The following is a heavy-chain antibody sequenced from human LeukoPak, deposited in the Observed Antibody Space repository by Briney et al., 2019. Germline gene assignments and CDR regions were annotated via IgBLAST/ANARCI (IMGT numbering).Heavy chain of an antibody. Sequence: VVQPGRSLRLSCAASGFTFTSSGMHWVRQAPGKGLEWVADISYDGSSKYYADSVKGRFTTSRDNSKNTLYLQMNTLTAEDTAVYYCAKDTGKYSYGYWSGFDIWGQGTMVTVSS. CDR3: AKDTGKYSYGYWSGFDI. CDR1: GFTFTSSG. CDR2: ISYDGSSK. J-gene: IGHJ3*02. D-gene: IGHD5-18*01. V-gene: IGHV3-30*18.